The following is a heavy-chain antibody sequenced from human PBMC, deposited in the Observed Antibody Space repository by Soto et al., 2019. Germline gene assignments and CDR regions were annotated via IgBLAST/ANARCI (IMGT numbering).Heavy chain of an antibody. Sequence: GDSLKISCKASGYIFIDYWIGWVRQMPGKGLEWMGIVYPRDSDTRYSPSFQGQVTISADRSTGTAFLQWRSLKASDTALYYCARPPLPGYSIHFNSWGQGTLVTVSS. CDR3: ARPPLPGYSIHFNS. D-gene: IGHD2-15*01. CDR2: VYPRDSDT. V-gene: IGHV5-51*01. CDR1: GYIFIDYW. J-gene: IGHJ4*02.